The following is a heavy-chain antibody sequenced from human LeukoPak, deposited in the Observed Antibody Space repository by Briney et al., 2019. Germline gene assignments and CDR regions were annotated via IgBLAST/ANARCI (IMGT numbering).Heavy chain of an antibody. CDR1: RFSLSTSGMR. CDR2: IDWDDDK. V-gene: IGHV2-70*04. D-gene: IGHD3-22*01. J-gene: IGHJ4*02. CDR3: ARAKYYYDSSGPEYYFDY. Sequence: ESGPALVKPTQTLTLTCTFSRFSLSTSGMRVSWIRQPPGKALEWLARIDWDDDKFYSTSLKTRLTISKDTSKNQVVLTMTNMDPVDTATYYCARAKYYYDSSGPEYYFDYWGQGTLVTVSS.